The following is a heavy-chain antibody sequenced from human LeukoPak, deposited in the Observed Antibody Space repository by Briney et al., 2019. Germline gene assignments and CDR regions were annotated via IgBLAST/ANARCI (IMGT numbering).Heavy chain of an antibody. CDR3: ARGGDFWSGYSKSDAFDI. J-gene: IGHJ3*02. D-gene: IGHD3-3*01. CDR2: IYTSGST. V-gene: IGHV4-4*07. CDR1: AGSISSYY. Sequence: SETLSLTCTVSAGSISSYYWSWIRQPAGKGLEWIGRIYTSGSTNYNPSLKSRVTMSVDTSKNQFSLKLSSVTAADTAVYYCARGGDFWSGYSKSDAFDIWGQGTMVTVSS.